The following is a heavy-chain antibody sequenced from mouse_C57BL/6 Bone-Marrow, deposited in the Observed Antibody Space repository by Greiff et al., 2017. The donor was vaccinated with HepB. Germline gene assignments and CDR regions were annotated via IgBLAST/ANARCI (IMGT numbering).Heavy chain of an antibody. Sequence: QVQLQQSGAELVRPGASVTLSCKASGYTFTDYEMHWVKQTPVHGLEWIGAIDPETGGTAYNQKFKGKAILTADKSSSTAYMQLRSLTSEDSAIYYCTRPHPRREYVDYWDRGTALTVSS. CDR2: IDPETGGT. CDR1: GYTFTDYE. CDR3: TRPHPRREYVDY. V-gene: IGHV1-15*01. J-gene: IGHJ2*01.